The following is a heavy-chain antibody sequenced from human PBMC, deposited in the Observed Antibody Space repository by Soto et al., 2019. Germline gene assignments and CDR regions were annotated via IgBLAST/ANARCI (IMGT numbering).Heavy chain of an antibody. CDR2: IYSNGNT. CDR3: AREIGGYYVGSGYYGSLDY. CDR1: GGSISSGNYY. D-gene: IGHD3-22*01. J-gene: IGHJ4*02. Sequence: SETLTLTCTVSGGSISSGNYYWSWIRQHPGKGLEWMGYIYSNGNTYYNPSLKSRLSISVDTSKNQLSLELSSVTAADTAVYYCAREIGGYYVGSGYYGSLDYWGQGTLVTVSS. V-gene: IGHV4-31*03.